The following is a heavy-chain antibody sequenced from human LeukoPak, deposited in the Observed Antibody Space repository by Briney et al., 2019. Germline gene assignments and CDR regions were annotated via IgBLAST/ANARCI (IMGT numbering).Heavy chain of an antibody. CDR1: GFTFSDYY. V-gene: IGHV3-11*04. Sequence: GGSLRLSCAASGFTFSDYYMSWIRQAPGKGLEWVSYISSSGSTIYYADSVKGRFTISRDNAKNSLYLQMNSLRAEDTAVYYCARDHRPTLYGDRRIRFDYWGQGTLVTVSS. D-gene: IGHD4-17*01. J-gene: IGHJ4*02. CDR3: ARDHRPTLYGDRRIRFDY. CDR2: ISSSGSTI.